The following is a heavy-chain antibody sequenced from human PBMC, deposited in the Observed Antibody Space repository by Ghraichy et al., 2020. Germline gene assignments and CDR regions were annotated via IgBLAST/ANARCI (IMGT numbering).Heavy chain of an antibody. CDR1: GYTFTSYA. CDR2: INAGNGNT. J-gene: IGHJ4*02. D-gene: IGHD5-12*01. Sequence: ASVKVSCKASGYTFTSYAMHWVRQAPGQRLEWMGWINAGNGNTKYSQKFQGRVTISRDTSASTAYMELSSLRSEDTAVYYCARGGESGYRYINFDYWGQGTLVTVSS. CDR3: ARGGESGYRYINFDY. V-gene: IGHV1-3*01.